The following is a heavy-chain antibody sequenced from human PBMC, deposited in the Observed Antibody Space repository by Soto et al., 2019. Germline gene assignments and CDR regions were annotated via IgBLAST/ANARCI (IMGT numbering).Heavy chain of an antibody. CDR2: NIPIFGTA. D-gene: IGHD5-18*01. J-gene: IGHJ4*02. Sequence: SVKVSCKASGGTFSSYAISWLRQAPGQGLEWMGGNIPIFGTANYAQKFQGRVTITADESTSTAYMELSSLRSEDTAGYYCARGADTAMVTPFDYWGQGTLVTVSS. CDR1: GGTFSSYA. CDR3: ARGADTAMVTPFDY. V-gene: IGHV1-69*13.